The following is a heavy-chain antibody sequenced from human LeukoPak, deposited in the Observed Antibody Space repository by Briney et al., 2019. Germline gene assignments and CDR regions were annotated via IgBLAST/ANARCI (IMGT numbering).Heavy chain of an antibody. V-gene: IGHV4-61*02. CDR1: GGSISSGSYY. D-gene: IGHD5-24*01. Sequence: SETLSLTCTVSGGSISSGSYYWSWIRQPAGEGLEWIGRIYTSGSTNYNPSLKSRVTISVDTSKNQFSLKLSSVTAADTAVYYCATSGRDGYNYRDYWGQGTLVTVSS. CDR3: ATSGRDGYNYRDY. CDR2: IYTSGST. J-gene: IGHJ4*02.